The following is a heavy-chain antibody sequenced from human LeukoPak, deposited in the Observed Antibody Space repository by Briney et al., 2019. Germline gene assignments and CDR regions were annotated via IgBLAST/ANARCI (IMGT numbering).Heavy chain of an antibody. CDR3: AEDWVRSGWRNFDY. CDR2: ISGSGGST. D-gene: IGHD6-19*01. J-gene: IGHJ4*02. CDR1: GFTFSSYA. Sequence: PGGSLRLSCAASGFTFSSYAMSWVRQAPGKGLEWVSAISGSGGSTYYADSVKGRFTISRDNSKNTLYLQMNSLRAEDTAVYYCAEDWVRSGWRNFDYWGQGTLVTVSS. V-gene: IGHV3-23*01.